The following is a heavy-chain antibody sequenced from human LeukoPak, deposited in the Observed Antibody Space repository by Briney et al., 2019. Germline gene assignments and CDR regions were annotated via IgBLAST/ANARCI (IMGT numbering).Heavy chain of an antibody. Sequence: GASVKVSCKVSGYTLTELSMHWVRQAPGKGLEWMGGFDPEDGETIYAQKFQGRVTMTEDTSTDTAYMELSSLGSEDTAVYYCATEIAVAGTWGYWGQGTLVTVSS. J-gene: IGHJ4*02. V-gene: IGHV1-24*01. CDR2: FDPEDGET. CDR3: ATEIAVAGTWGY. D-gene: IGHD6-19*01. CDR1: GYTLTELS.